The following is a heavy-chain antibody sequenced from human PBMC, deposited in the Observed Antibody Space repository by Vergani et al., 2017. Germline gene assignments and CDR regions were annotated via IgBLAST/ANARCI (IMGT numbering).Heavy chain of an antibody. V-gene: IGHV4-59*01. CDR3: ARASPPSLSTFDY. D-gene: IGHD2/OR15-2a*01. CDR2: IYYSGST. Sequence: QVQLQESGPGLVKPSETLSLTCTVSGGSISSYYWSWIRQPPGKGLEWIGYIYYSGSTNYNPSLKSRVTISVDTSKNQFSLKLSSVTAADTAVYYCARASPPSLSTFDYSGQGTLVTVSS. CDR1: GGSISSYY. J-gene: IGHJ4*02.